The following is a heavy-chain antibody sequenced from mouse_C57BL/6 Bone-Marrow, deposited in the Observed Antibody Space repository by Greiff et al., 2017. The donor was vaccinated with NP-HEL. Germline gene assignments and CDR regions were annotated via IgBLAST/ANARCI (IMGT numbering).Heavy chain of an antibody. CDR2: ICTRSGNT. CDR1: GYTFTSYG. D-gene: IGHD2-1*01. V-gene: IGHV1-81*01. CDR3: ARLGVYYGNYGGYYAMDY. J-gene: IGHJ4*01. Sequence: QVQLKESGAELARPGASVKLSCKASGYTFTSYGISWVQQRTGKGLEWIGEICTRSGNTYYNEKFKGQATLTSDKSSSTAYMALRSLTSEDSAVYFCARLGVYYGNYGGYYAMDYWGQGTSVTVSS.